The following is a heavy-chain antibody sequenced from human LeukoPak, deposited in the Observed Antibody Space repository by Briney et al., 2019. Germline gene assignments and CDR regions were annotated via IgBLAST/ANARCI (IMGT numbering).Heavy chain of an antibody. Sequence: SVKVSCKASGGTFSSYAISWVRQAAGQGLEGMGRIIPFLGIANYAPKLQGRVTITAEKSTSTAYMELSSLRSEDTAMYDCESYYDSSNGYYWGQGTLVTVSS. CDR1: GGTFSSYA. CDR3: ESYYDSSNGYY. V-gene: IGHV1-69*04. CDR2: IIPFLGIA. D-gene: IGHD3-22*01. J-gene: IGHJ4*02.